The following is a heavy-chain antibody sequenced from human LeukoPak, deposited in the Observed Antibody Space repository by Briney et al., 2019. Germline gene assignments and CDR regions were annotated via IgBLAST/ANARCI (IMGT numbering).Heavy chain of an antibody. CDR1: GFTFSSYW. J-gene: IGHJ4*02. Sequence: QSGGSLRLSCAASGFTFSSYWMHWVRQAPGKGLVWVSRINRDGSRTDYADSVKGRFTISRDDAKNTLYLQVNSLRAEDTAVYFCARGGSDTAMAHDYWGQGTLVTVSS. D-gene: IGHD5-18*01. CDR2: INRDGSRT. V-gene: IGHV3-74*01. CDR3: ARGGSDTAMAHDY.